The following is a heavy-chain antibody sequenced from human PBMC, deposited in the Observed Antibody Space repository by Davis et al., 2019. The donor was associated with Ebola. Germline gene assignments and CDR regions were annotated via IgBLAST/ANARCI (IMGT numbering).Heavy chain of an antibody. D-gene: IGHD2-21*01. J-gene: IGHJ3*01. V-gene: IGHV5-51*01. CDR3: ARRLAIRNDAFDV. Sequence: GESLKISCDTSGYSFLSYWIGWVRQMPGKGLELMGIIYPIDSDTRYSPSFQGQVTISVDKSTTAAYLQWSSLRASDTAIYYCARRLAIRNDAFDVWGQGTMVTVS. CDR1: GYSFLSYW. CDR2: IYPIDSDT.